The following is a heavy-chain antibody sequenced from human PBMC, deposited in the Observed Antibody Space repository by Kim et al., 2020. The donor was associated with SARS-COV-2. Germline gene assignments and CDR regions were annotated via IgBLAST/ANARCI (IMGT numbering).Heavy chain of an antibody. V-gene: IGHV3-73*01. CDR2: IRSKDNRYAK. CDR1: GFTFSSSA. D-gene: IGHD1-1*01. Sequence: GGSLRLSCAESGFTFSSSAMHWVRQAPEKGMEWVGRIRSKDNRYAKTNAESVKGRFTMTSDDKKHTAYLHMNSLKTEDVELYYITSVLGTTLAFWDVFD. CDR3: TSVLGTTLAFWDVFD. J-gene: IGHJ3*02.